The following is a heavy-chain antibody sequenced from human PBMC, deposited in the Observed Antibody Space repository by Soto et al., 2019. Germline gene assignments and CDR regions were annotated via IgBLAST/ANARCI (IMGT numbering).Heavy chain of an antibody. V-gene: IGHV4-34*01. CDR2: INHSGSI. D-gene: IGHD4-17*01. Sequence: QVQLQQWGAGLLKPSETLSLSCAVYNGSFSGYYWSWIRQPPGKGLEWIGEINHSGSINYNPSLKSRVTISVDTSKNTFSLKLSSVTAADTAVYYCARGRLRLSLSSENNWFGPWGQGTLVTVSS. CDR1: NGSFSGYY. CDR3: ARGRLRLSLSSENNWFGP. J-gene: IGHJ5*02.